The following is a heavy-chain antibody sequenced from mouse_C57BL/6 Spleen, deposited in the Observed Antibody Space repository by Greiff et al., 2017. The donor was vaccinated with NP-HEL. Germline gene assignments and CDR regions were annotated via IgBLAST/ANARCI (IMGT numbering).Heavy chain of an antibody. CDR1: GFTFTDYY. V-gene: IGHV7-3*01. Sequence: EVMLVESGGGLVQPGGSLSLSCAASGFTFTDYYMSWVRQPPGKALEWLGFIRNKANGYTTEYSASVKGRFTISRDNSQSILYLQMNALRAEDSATYYGASTTVVATHWYFDVWGTGTTVTVSS. CDR3: ASTTVVATHWYFDV. J-gene: IGHJ1*03. CDR2: IRNKANGYTT. D-gene: IGHD1-1*01.